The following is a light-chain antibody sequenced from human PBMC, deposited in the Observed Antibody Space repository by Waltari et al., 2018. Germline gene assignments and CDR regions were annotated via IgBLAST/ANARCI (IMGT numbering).Light chain of an antibody. J-gene: IGLJ2*01. CDR3: SSYISSSTLEL. V-gene: IGLV2-14*03. CDR1: SSDVGTYNY. Sequence: QSALTQPASVSGSPGQSIPISCTGTSSDVGTYNYVSWYQQHPGKAPKLMIFDVSFRPSGVSNRFSGSKSGNTASLTISGLQAEDEADYYCSSYISSSTLELFGGGTSLTVL. CDR2: DVS.